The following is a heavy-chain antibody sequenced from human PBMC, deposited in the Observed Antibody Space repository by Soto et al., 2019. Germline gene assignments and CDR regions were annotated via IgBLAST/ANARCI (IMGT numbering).Heavy chain of an antibody. Sequence: GGSLRLSCAASGFTFSSYAMHWVRQAPGKGLEWVAVISYDGSNKYYADSVKGRFTISRDNSKNTLYLQMNSLRAEDTAVYYCARGRLGWGQGTWVTVSS. CDR2: ISYDGSNK. J-gene: IGHJ4*02. CDR3: ARGRLG. D-gene: IGHD4-17*01. CDR1: GFTFSSYA. V-gene: IGHV3-30-3*01.